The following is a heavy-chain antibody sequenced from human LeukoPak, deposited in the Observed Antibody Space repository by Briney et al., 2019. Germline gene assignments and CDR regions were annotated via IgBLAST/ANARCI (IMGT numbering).Heavy chain of an antibody. D-gene: IGHD2-2*03. CDR1: GFTFSSYW. V-gene: IGHV3-7*01. J-gene: IGHJ5*02. Sequence: PGGSLRLSCAASGFTFSSYWMSWVRQAPGKGLEWVANIKQDGSEKYYVDSVKGRFTISRDNAKNSLYLQMNSLRAEDTAVYYCARGGCCSSTSCLNWFDPWGQGTLVTVSS. CDR3: ARGGCCSSTSCLNWFDP. CDR2: IKQDGSEK.